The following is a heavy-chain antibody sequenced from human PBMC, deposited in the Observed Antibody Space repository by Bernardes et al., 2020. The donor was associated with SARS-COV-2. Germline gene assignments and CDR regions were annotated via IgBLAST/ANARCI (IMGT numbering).Heavy chain of an antibody. CDR1: GFMFNDHF. V-gene: IGHV3-7*01. Sequence: RRSLRLSCPASGFMFNDHFMAWVRQAPGQGLEWVANIKEVGSDTNYADSGKGRLTISRDNAKKSPYLQMNSLGAEDTAVYYCARDTYRFFDPWGQGTLVTVSS. CDR3: ARDTYRFFDP. D-gene: IGHD4-4*01. CDR2: IKEVGSDT. J-gene: IGHJ5*02.